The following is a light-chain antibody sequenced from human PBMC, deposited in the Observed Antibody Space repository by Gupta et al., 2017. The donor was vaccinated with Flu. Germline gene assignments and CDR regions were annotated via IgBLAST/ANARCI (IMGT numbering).Light chain of an antibody. CDR1: SSDVGGYNY. J-gene: IGLJ3*02. CDR3: SSYTSSSTLGV. Sequence: QTAQTQPAYVYGFPGQSINIYCTGTSSDVGGYNYVPWYQQHPGKAPKLMIYEVSNRPSGLSNRFSDSKSGNTASLTISGLQAEDDADYYCSSYTSSSTLGVFGGGTKLTVL. CDR2: EVS. V-gene: IGLV2-14*01.